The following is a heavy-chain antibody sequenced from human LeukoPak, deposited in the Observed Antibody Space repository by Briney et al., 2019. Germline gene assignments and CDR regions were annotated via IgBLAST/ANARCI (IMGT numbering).Heavy chain of an antibody. Sequence: GGSLRLSCAASGFTVSSNYMSWVRQAPGKGLEWVSVIYSGGSTYYADSVKGRFTISRDNSKNTLYLQMNSLRAEDTAVYYCAREYYDYVWGSYRFDYWGQGTLVTVSS. D-gene: IGHD3-16*02. V-gene: IGHV3-66*01. CDR1: GFTVSSNY. CDR3: AREYYDYVWGSYRFDY. CDR2: IYSGGST. J-gene: IGHJ4*02.